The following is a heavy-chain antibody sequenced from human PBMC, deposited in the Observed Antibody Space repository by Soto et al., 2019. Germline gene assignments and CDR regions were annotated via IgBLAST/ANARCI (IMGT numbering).Heavy chain of an antibody. Sequence: QVQLQESGPGLVKPSETLSLTCTVSGGSISSYYWSWIRQPPGKGLDWIGYIYYSRSTNYNPSLKTRFTISVDTSKNQFSLKLSSVTAEDTAVYYCARGTPYYDIFTGYTYFDYWGQGTLVTVSS. CDR1: GGSISSYY. J-gene: IGHJ4*02. CDR3: ARGTPYYDIFTGYTYFDY. CDR2: IYYSRST. D-gene: IGHD3-9*01. V-gene: IGHV4-59*01.